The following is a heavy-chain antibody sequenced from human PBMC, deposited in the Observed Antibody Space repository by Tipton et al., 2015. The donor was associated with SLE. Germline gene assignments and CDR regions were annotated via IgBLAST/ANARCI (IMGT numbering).Heavy chain of an antibody. CDR3: ASEGDWQQLVSEYFLH. V-gene: IGHV3-48*03. CDR2: ISYRGSTI. D-gene: IGHD6-13*01. J-gene: IGHJ1*01. CDR1: GFPFSNHE. Sequence: SLRLSCSASGFPFSNHEMTWVRQPPGKGLEWVAHISYRGSTIYYADSVKGRFTISRDNAKKSLFLQMDSLRAEDTAVYYCASEGDWQQLVSEYFLHWGQGTLVTVSS.